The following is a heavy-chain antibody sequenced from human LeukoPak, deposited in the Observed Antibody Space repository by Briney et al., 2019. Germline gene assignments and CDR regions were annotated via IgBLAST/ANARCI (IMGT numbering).Heavy chain of an antibody. V-gene: IGHV1-69*13. D-gene: IGHD2-21*01. J-gene: IGHJ6*04. CDR2: IIPIFGTA. CDR3: ARAGGLQGGYYYYYGMDV. Sequence: GASVKVSCKASGGTFSSYAIGWVRQAPGQGLGWMGGIIPIFGTANYAQKFQGRVTITADQSTSTAYMELSSLRSEDTAVYYCARAGGLQGGYYYYYGMDVWGKGTTVTVSS. CDR1: GGTFSSYA.